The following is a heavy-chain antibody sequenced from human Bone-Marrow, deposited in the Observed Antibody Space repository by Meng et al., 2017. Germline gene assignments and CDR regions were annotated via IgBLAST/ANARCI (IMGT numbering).Heavy chain of an antibody. Sequence: LSLTCAASGFTFSSYAMSWVRQALGKGLKWVSYISSSSSTIYYADSVKGQFTITRNNAKKSLCLQINNLRAEDSAVYYCAGEESPRKKYHYAPDYWGQGTLVTVSS. D-gene: IGHD2-2*01. V-gene: IGHV3-48*04. CDR3: AGEESPRKKYHYAPDY. CDR1: GFTFSSYA. J-gene: IGHJ4*02. CDR2: ISSSSSTI.